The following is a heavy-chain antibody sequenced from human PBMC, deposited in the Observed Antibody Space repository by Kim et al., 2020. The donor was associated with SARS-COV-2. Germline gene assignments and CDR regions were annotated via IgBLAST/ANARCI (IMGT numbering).Heavy chain of an antibody. D-gene: IGHD3-22*01. Sequence: SETLSLTCTVSGGSISSGDYYWSWIRQPPGKGLEWIGYIYYSGSTYYNPSLKSRVTISVDTSKNQFSLKLSSVTAADTAVYYCARVNLVGGGYYPKDNFDYWGQGTLVTVSS. CDR3: ARVNLVGGGYYPKDNFDY. CDR1: GGSISSGDYY. J-gene: IGHJ4*02. CDR2: IYYSGST. V-gene: IGHV4-30-4*01.